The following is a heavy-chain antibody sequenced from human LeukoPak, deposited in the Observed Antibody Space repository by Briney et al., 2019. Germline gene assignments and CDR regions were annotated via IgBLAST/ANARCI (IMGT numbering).Heavy chain of an antibody. J-gene: IGHJ4*02. Sequence: SETLSLTCTVSGGSISNYFWSWIRQPPGKELEWIAYIYDSWSPSYNPSLKSRVTITMDMFKKQTSLKLTSVTAADTAVYYCATVDWREYNFDSWGQGALVTVSS. CDR3: ATVDWREYNFDS. V-gene: IGHV4-59*01. D-gene: IGHD3/OR15-3a*01. CDR1: GGSISNYF. CDR2: IYDSWSP.